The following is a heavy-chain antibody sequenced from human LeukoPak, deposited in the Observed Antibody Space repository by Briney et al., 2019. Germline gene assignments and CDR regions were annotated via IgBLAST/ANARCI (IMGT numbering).Heavy chain of an antibody. CDR1: GGFFSGYY. D-gene: IGHD6-13*01. CDR2: INHSGRN. J-gene: IGHJ4*02. Sequence: SETLSLTCAVYGGFFSGYYWSWIRQPAGKGLEWLGEINHSGRNNYNPSLKSRVTISVDTSKTQFSPKLSSVTAADTAVYYCARREGYSSSWYGYYFDYCGQGTLVTVSS. V-gene: IGHV4-34*01. CDR3: ARREGYSSSWYGYYFDY.